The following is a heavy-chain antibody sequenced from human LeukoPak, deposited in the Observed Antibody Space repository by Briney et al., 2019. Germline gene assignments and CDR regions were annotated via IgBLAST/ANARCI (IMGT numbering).Heavy chain of an antibody. CDR3: ARDQGVSSGGDNWFDP. CDR1: GYTFTGYY. J-gene: IGHJ5*02. CDR2: INPNSGGT. D-gene: IGHD3-10*01. Sequence: ASVTVSCKASGYTFTGYYMHWVRQAPGQGLEWMGWINPNSGGTNYAQKFQGRVTMTRDTSISTAYMELSRLRSDDTAVYYCARDQGVSSGGDNWFDPWGQGTLVTVSS. V-gene: IGHV1-2*02.